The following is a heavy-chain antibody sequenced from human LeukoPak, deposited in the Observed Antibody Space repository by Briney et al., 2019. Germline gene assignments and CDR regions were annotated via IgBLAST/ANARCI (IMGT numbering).Heavy chain of an antibody. CDR3: ARSRGGGITVFGAPRPAFDP. CDR2: INTDGSIT. J-gene: IGHJ5*02. D-gene: IGHD3-3*01. Sequence: PGGSLRLSCAASGFTFSDYWIHWVRQAPGKGLVWVSRINTDGSITNYADSVKGRFSISRDNAKNTLYLQMNSLRAEDTAMYYCARSRGGGITVFGAPRPAFDPWGQGTLVTVSS. CDR1: GFTFSDYW. V-gene: IGHV3-74*01.